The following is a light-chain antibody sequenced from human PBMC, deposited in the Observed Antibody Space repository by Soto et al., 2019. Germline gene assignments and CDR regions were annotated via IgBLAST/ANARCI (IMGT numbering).Light chain of an antibody. CDR2: DAS. CDR3: QQRSNRRT. V-gene: IGKV3-11*01. CDR1: RSISSY. J-gene: IGKJ1*01. Sequence: EVVLTQSPATLSLSPGDSATLSCRASRSISSYLAWYQQKPGQAPRLLIYDASNRATGIPARFSGSGSGTDFTLTISSLEPEDFAVYYCQQRSNRRTFGQGTKVDIK.